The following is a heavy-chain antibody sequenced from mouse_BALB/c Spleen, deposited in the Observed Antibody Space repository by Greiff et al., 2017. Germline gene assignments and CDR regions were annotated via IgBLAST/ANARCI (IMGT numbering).Heavy chain of an antibody. Sequence: VKLVESGPGLVQPSQSLSITCTVSGFSLTSYGVHWVRQSPGKGLEWLGVIWSGGSTDYNAAFISRLSISKDNSKSQVFFKMNSLQANDTAIYYCARSTMITTEFDYWGQGTTLTVSS. CDR2: IWSGGST. J-gene: IGHJ2*01. V-gene: IGHV2-2*02. D-gene: IGHD2-4*01. CDR1: GFSLTSYG. CDR3: ARSTMITTEFDY.